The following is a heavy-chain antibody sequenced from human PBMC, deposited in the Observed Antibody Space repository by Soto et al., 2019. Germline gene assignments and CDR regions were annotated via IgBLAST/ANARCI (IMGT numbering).Heavy chain of an antibody. J-gene: IGHJ4*02. Sequence: PGGSLRLSCAASGFTFSSYAMHWVRQAPGKGLEWVAVISYDGSNKYYADSVKGRFTISRDNSKNTLYLQMNSLRAEDTAVYYCARDLTGYSYGSDYWGQGTLVTVSS. CDR2: ISYDGSNK. CDR1: GFTFSSYA. V-gene: IGHV3-30-3*01. CDR3: ARDLTGYSYGSDY. D-gene: IGHD5-18*01.